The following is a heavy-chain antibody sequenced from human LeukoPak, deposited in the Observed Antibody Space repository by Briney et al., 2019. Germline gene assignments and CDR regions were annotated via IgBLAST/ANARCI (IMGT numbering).Heavy chain of an antibody. V-gene: IGHV3-23*01. CDR3: ASHGSGSYYSFDY. CDR2: ISGSGDST. CDR1: GFTFSSYA. J-gene: IGHJ4*02. D-gene: IGHD3-10*01. Sequence: GGSLRLSCAASGFTFSSYAMSWVRQAPGKGLEWVSAISGSGDSTYSTDSVKGRFTISRDNSKNTLYLQMNSLRAEDTAVYYCASHGSGSYYSFDYWGQGTLVTVSS.